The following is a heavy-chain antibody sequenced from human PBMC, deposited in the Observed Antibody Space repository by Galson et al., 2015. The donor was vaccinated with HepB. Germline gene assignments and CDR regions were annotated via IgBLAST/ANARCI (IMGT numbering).Heavy chain of an antibody. Sequence: SLRLSCAASGFTFSSYGMHWVRQAPGKGLEWVAVISYDGSNKYYADSVKGRFTISRDNSKNTLYLQMNSLRAEDTAVYYCAKDLAPYDFWSGYRGNYMDVWGKGTTVTVSS. D-gene: IGHD3-3*01. J-gene: IGHJ6*03. V-gene: IGHV3-30*18. CDR3: AKDLAPYDFWSGYRGNYMDV. CDR2: ISYDGSNK. CDR1: GFTFSSYG.